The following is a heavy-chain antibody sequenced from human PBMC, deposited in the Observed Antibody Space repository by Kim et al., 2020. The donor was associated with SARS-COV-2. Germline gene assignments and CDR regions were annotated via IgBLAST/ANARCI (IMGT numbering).Heavy chain of an antibody. Sequence: GGSLRLSCAASGFTFSSYGMHWVRQAPGKGLEWVAVIWYDGSNKYYADSVKGRFTISRDNSKNTLYLQMNSLRAEDTAMYYCAREGTIAVAGTSLDYWGQGTLVTVSS. J-gene: IGHJ4*02. D-gene: IGHD6-19*01. V-gene: IGHV3-33*01. CDR2: IWYDGSNK. CDR1: GFTFSSYG. CDR3: AREGTIAVAGTSLDY.